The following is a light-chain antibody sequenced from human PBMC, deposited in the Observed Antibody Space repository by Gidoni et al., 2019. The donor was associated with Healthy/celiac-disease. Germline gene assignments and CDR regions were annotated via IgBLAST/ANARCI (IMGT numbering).Light chain of an antibody. CDR1: SSNIGAGYA. CDR2: GNS. CDR3: QSYDSSLSGWV. Sequence: QTVLTQPPSVSGAPGQRVTISCTGSSSNIGAGYAVHWYQQLPGTAPKLLIYGNSNRPSGFPDRFSGSKSGTSASLAITGLQAEDEADYYCQSYDSSLSGWVFGGGTKLTVL. J-gene: IGLJ3*02. V-gene: IGLV1-40*01.